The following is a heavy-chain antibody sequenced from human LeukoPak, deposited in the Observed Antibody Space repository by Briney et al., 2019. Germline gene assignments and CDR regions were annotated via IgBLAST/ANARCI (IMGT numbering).Heavy chain of an antibody. CDR3: ARDSEYCSSGSCSPGASDI. V-gene: IGHV3-23*01. CDR1: RFTFSNYA. D-gene: IGHD2-15*01. J-gene: IGHJ3*02. Sequence: GGSLRLSCAASRFTFSNYAMSWVRQAPGKGLEWVSTISGSRGSTYYADSVKGRFTISRDNSKNTLYLQMNSLRVEDTAVYYCARDSEYCSSGSCSPGASDIWGQGTMVTVSS. CDR2: ISGSRGST.